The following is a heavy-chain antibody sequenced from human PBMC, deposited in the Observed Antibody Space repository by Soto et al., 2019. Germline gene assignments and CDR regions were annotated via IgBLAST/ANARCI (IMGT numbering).Heavy chain of an antibody. CDR2: ITGTDGAT. CDR3: AKVVWKYSTSPPSVAFDY. CDR1: GFTFFNYA. V-gene: IGHV3-23*01. D-gene: IGHD1-26*01. Sequence: GGSLRLSCAASGFTFFNYAMNWVRQAPGKGLEWVSTITGTDGATYYADSVKGRFTISRDNSKNTLYLQMNSLRAEDTAIYYCAKVVWKYSTSPPSVAFDYWGQGTLVTVSS. J-gene: IGHJ4*02.